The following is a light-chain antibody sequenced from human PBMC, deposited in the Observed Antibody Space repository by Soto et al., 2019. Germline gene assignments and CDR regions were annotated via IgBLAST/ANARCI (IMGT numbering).Light chain of an antibody. V-gene: IGKV1-5*01. J-gene: IGKJ5*01. Sequence: DIQIAQSPSTLCASLGERLTLAWRASQSVSNWLAWYQQTKGKAPNLLIYDVSSLESGVPSRFRGSRSGTDFTLPISRLQPEDFLTYYCQQLDNYPITFGQGTRLEIK. CDR2: DVS. CDR3: QQLDNYPIT. CDR1: QSVSNW.